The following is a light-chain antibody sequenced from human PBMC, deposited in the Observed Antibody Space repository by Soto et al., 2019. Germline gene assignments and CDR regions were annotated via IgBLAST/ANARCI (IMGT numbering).Light chain of an antibody. Sequence: DIQMTQSPSTLSASVGDRVTITCRAGQSISSWLAWYQQKPGKAPKLLIYDASSVESGVPSRFSCSGSGTEFTLTISSLQPDDFASYYCQQYNSYSPLSFGGGTKADIK. CDR2: DAS. CDR1: QSISSW. CDR3: QQYNSYSPLS. V-gene: IGKV1-5*01. J-gene: IGKJ4*01.